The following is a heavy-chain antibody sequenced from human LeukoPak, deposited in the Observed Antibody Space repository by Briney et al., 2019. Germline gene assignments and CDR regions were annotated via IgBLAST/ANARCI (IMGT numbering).Heavy chain of an antibody. D-gene: IGHD2-15*01. CDR1: GFTFSDYW. J-gene: IGHJ4*02. CDR3: TRSLDY. CDR2: IKPDGSEI. V-gene: IGHV3-7*02. Sequence: GGSLRLSCAASGFTFSDYWMDWARQAPGKGLEWVANIKPDGSEIYYVDAVKGRFTISRDNAKNSLYLQMNSLRAKDTAVYYCTRSLDYWGQGTLVTVSS.